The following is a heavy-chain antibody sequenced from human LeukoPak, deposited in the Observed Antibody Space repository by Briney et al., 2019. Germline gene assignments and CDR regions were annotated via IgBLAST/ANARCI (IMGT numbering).Heavy chain of an antibody. D-gene: IGHD6-6*01. CDR2: ISSSSSYI. V-gene: IGHV3-21*01. CDR3: ARGYQLVPPYNWFDP. CDR1: GFTFSSYS. Sequence: GGSLRLSCAASGFTFSSYSMNLGRQAPGKGLEWVSSISSSSSYIYYADSVKGRFTISRDNAKNSLYLQMNSLRAEDTAVYYCARGYQLVPPYNWFDPWGQGTLVTVSS. J-gene: IGHJ5*02.